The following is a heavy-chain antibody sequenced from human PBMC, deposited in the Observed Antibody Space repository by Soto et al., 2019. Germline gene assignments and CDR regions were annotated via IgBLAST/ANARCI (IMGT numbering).Heavy chain of an antibody. V-gene: IGHV3-33*01. CDR2: IWYDGSNK. Sequence: QVQLVESGGGVVQPGRSLRLSCAASGFTFSSYGMHWVRQAPGKGLEWVAVIWYDGSNKYYADSVKGRFTISRDNSKNTLYLQMNSLRAEDTAVYYCARDRRIAARRWARDYWGQGTLVTVSS. D-gene: IGHD6-6*01. J-gene: IGHJ4*02. CDR1: GFTFSSYG. CDR3: ARDRRIAARRWARDY.